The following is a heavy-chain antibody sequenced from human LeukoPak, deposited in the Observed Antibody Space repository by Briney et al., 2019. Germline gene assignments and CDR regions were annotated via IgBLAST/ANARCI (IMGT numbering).Heavy chain of an antibody. Sequence: PSENLSLTCAVYGGSFSGYYWSWIRQPPGKGLEWIGEINHSGSTNYNPSLKSRVTISVDTSKNHFSLKLSSVTAADTAVYHCARLYPPRGAAVGTTRYNWFYPWGQGTLVSVSS. CDR2: INHSGST. V-gene: IGHV4-34*01. CDR1: GGSFSGYY. CDR3: ARLYPPRGAAVGTTRYNWFYP. J-gene: IGHJ5*02. D-gene: IGHD6-13*01.